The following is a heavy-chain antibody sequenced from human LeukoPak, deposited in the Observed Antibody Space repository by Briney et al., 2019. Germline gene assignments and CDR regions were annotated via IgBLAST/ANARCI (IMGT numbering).Heavy chain of an antibody. V-gene: IGHV4-39*07. CDR1: GGSISSSSYY. Sequence: SETLSLTCTVSGGSISSSSYYWGWIRQPPGKGLEWIGSIYYSGSTYYNPSLKSRVTISVDTSKNQFSLKLSSVTAADTAVYYCARDLWLLGYDYWGQGTLVTVSS. CDR2: IYYSGST. D-gene: IGHD3-9*01. CDR3: ARDLWLLGYDY. J-gene: IGHJ4*02.